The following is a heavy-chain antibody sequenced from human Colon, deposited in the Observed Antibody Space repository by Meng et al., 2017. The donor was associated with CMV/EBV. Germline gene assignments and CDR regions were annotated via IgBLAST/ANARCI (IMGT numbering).Heavy chain of an antibody. J-gene: IGHJ3*01. CDR3: ARPFCGGDCYGPTGAVAFDV. D-gene: IGHD2-21*01. CDR2: IFYTGAT. V-gene: IGHV4-39*07. CDR1: GFSMTSHAFY. Sequence: SETLSLTCTVSGFSMTSHAFYWAWVRPPPGKGPEWIGSIFYTGATYHNVSLKSRVTMSVDTSKSQFSLKLTSVTAADTAMYYCARPFCGGDCYGPTGAVAFDVWGQGTMVTVSS.